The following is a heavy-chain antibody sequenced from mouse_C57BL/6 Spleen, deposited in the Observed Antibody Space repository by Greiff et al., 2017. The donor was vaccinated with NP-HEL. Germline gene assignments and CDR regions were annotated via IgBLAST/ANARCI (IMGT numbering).Heavy chain of an antibody. V-gene: IGHV1-55*01. D-gene: IGHD2-4*01. J-gene: IGHJ4*01. CDR2: IYPGSGST. Sequence: QVQLQQPGAELVKPGASVKMSCKASGYTFTSYWITWVKQRPGQGLEWIGDIYPGSGSTNYNEKFKSKATLTVDTSSSTAYMQLSSLTSEDSAVYYCARSYHYDYDDAMDYWGQGTSVTVSS. CDR3: ARSYHYDYDDAMDY. CDR1: GYTFTSYW.